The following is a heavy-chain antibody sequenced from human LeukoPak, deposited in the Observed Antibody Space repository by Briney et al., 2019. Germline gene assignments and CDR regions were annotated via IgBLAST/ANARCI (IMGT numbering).Heavy chain of an antibody. D-gene: IGHD3-3*01. J-gene: IGHJ4*02. CDR2: INPSAGST. Sequence: ASVTVSFMSSVYTFTNHYMHWVRQAPGQGLEWVGIINPSAGSTSYPQKFQGRVTMTSDTSTSTVYMELSSLRYDDTAVYYCAAPGASGFVGNFWSGPLDYWGQGTPVSVSS. V-gene: IGHV1-46*01. CDR1: VYTFTNHY. CDR3: AAPGASGFVGNFWSGPLDY.